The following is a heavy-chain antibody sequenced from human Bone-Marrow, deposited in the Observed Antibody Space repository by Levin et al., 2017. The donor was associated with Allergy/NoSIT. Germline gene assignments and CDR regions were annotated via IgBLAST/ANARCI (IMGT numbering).Heavy chain of an antibody. CDR3: ARATGITMVRGVIINPTYNWFDP. CDR2: ISYDGSNK. V-gene: IGHV3-30-3*01. D-gene: IGHD3-10*01. Sequence: GESLKISCAASGFTFSSYAMHWVRQAPGKGLEWVAVISYDGSNKYYADSVKGRFTISRDNSKNTLYLQMNSLRAEDSAVYYCARATGITMVRGVIINPTYNWFDPWGQGTLVTVSS. J-gene: IGHJ5*02. CDR1: GFTFSSYA.